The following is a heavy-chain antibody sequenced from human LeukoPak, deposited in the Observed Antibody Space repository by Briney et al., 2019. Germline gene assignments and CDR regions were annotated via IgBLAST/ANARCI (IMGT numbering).Heavy chain of an antibody. CDR3: AKSESSGYDGSHI. Sequence: GGSLRLPCAASGFTFGAYTMSWVRQAPGKGLEWVSSISGSGGSTYYADSVKGRFTISRDNSKNTLYLQMNSLRAEDTAVYYCAKSESSGYDGSHIWGQGTMVTVSS. CDR2: ISGSGGST. D-gene: IGHD3-22*01. J-gene: IGHJ3*02. V-gene: IGHV3-23*01. CDR1: GFTFGAYT.